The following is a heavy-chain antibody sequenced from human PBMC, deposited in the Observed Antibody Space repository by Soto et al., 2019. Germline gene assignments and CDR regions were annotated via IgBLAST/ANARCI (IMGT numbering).Heavy chain of an antibody. J-gene: IGHJ6*02. CDR2: TSGSGGST. Sequence: EVQLLESGGGLVQPGGSLRLSCAASGFTFSSYAMSWVGQAPGKGLEWVSATSGSGGSTYYADSVKGRFTISRDNSKNTLYLQMNSLRAEDTAVYYCAKAKNYYDSSGYRYYYYYGMDVWCQGTTVTVSS. CDR3: AKAKNYYDSSGYRYYYYYGMDV. V-gene: IGHV3-23*01. CDR1: GFTFSSYA. D-gene: IGHD3-22*01.